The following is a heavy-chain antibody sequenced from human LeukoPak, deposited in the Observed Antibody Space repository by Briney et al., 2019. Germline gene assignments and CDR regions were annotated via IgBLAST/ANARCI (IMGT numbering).Heavy chain of an antibody. J-gene: IGHJ4*02. Sequence: ASVKVSSKASGYTFTSYGISWVRQAPGQGLEWMGWIGAYNGNTNYAQKLQGRVTMTTDTSTSTAYMELRSLRSDDTAVYYCARDYGDYERFDYWGQGTLVTVSS. V-gene: IGHV1-18*01. D-gene: IGHD4-17*01. CDR1: GYTFTSYG. CDR2: IGAYNGNT. CDR3: ARDYGDYERFDY.